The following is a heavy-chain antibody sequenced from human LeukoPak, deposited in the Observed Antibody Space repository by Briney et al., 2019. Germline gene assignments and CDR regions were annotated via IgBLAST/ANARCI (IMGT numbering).Heavy chain of an antibody. D-gene: IGHD2-15*01. CDR1: GFTFSSYG. Sequence: GRSLRLSRAASGFTFSSYGMHWVRQAPGKGLEWVAVISYDGSNKYYADSVKGRFTISRDNSKNTLYLQMNSLRAEDTAVYYCAKDCSGGSCNYPYPDYWGQGTLVTVSS. J-gene: IGHJ4*02. CDR3: AKDCSGGSCNYPYPDY. V-gene: IGHV3-30*18. CDR2: ISYDGSNK.